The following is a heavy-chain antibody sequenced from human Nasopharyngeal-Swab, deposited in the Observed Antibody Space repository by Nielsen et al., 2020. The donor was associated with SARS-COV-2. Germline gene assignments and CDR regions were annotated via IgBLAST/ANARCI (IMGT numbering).Heavy chain of an antibody. CDR2: MNPNSGNT. CDR3: ARLLTYYYDSSGYRWANAFDI. V-gene: IGHV1-8*02. J-gene: IGHJ3*02. CDR1: GYTFTSYA. D-gene: IGHD3-22*01. Sequence: ASVKVSCKASGYTFTSYAMHWVRQAPGQRLEWMGWMNPNSGNTGYAQKFQGRVTMTRNTSISTAYMELSSLRSEDTAVYYCARLLTYYYDSSGYRWANAFDIWGQGTMVTVSS.